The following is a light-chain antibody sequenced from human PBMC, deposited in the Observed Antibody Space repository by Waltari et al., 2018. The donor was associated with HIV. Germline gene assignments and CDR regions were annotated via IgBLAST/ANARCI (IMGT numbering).Light chain of an antibody. CDR1: QSVLSNSNKMNY. CDR2: WAS. V-gene: IGKV4-1*01. Sequence: DIVMTQSPDSLSVSLGERATINCKSSQSVLSNSNKMNYLAWYQQKPGQPPTVLLYWASRRESVVPDRCRGSGAGTDFTLAISSLQAEDVAVYYCQQDVDIPWTFGEGTKVEIK. J-gene: IGKJ1*01. CDR3: QQDVDIPWT.